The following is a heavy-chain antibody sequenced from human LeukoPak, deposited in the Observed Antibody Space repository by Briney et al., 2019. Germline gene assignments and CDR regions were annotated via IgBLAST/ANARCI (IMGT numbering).Heavy chain of an antibody. D-gene: IGHD4-17*01. CDR3: TTTMSLFQN. V-gene: IGHV3-30*03. CDR1: GFTFSSYG. J-gene: IGHJ1*01. Sequence: GGSLRLSCAASGFTFSSYGMHWVRQAPGKGLEWLAVISYDGSIEYYADSVKGRFTISRDNSKNTLYLQMNSLRAEDTAVYHCTTTMSLFQNWGQGTLVTVSS. CDR2: ISYDGSIE.